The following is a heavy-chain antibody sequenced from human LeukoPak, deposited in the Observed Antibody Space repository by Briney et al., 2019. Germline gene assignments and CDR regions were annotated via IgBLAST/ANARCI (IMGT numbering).Heavy chain of an antibody. CDR2: ISYDGTKQ. Sequence: GGSLRLSCAASGFTFSSYAMHWVRQAPGKGLEWVAGISYDGTKQYYADSVKGRFTISRDNSKNALYLQMNSLRAEDTAVYYCAKSSYYDASGYYREYYFDSWGQGTLVTVSS. CDR1: GFTFSSYA. V-gene: IGHV3-30*04. J-gene: IGHJ4*02. CDR3: AKSSYYDASGYYREYYFDS. D-gene: IGHD3-22*01.